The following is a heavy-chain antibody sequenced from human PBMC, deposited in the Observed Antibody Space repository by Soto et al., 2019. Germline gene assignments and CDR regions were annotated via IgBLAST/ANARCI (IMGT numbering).Heavy chain of an antibody. CDR3: ARDLGYDAFDI. J-gene: IGHJ3*02. Sequence: ASVKVSCKASGYTFTSYYMHWVRQAPGQGLEWMGGIIPIFGTANYAQKFQGRVTITADESTSTAYMELSSLRSEDTAVYYCARDLGYDAFDIWGQGTMVTVSS. CDR2: IIPIFGTA. D-gene: IGHD5-12*01. V-gene: IGHV1-69*13. CDR1: GYTFTSYY.